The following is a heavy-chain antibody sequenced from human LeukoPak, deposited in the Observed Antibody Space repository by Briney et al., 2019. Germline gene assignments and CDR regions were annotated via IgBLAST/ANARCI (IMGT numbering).Heavy chain of an antibody. J-gene: IGHJ4*02. CDR2: INPNSGGT. Sequence: ASVKASCKASGYTFTGYYMHWVRQAPGQGLEWMGRINPNSGGTNYAQRFQGTVTMTRDTSISTAYMELSRLRSDDTAVYYCARLGQGKEIGCWGQGTLVTVSS. D-gene: IGHD3-16*01. CDR3: ARLGQGKEIGC. CDR1: GYTFTGYY. V-gene: IGHV1-2*06.